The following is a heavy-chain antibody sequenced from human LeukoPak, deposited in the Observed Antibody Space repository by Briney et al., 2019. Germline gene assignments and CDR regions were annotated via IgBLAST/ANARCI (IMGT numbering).Heavy chain of an antibody. CDR3: ARCSGSYYGYYYYYMDV. J-gene: IGHJ6*03. CDR1: GGSISSSSYY. V-gene: IGHV4-39*07. D-gene: IGHD1-26*01. Sequence: PSETLSLTCTVSGGSISSSSYYWGWIRQPPGKGLEWIGSIYYSGSTYYNPSPKSRVTISVDASKNQFSLKLSSVTAADTAVYYCARCSGSYYGYYYYYMDVWGKGTTVTVSS. CDR2: IYYSGST.